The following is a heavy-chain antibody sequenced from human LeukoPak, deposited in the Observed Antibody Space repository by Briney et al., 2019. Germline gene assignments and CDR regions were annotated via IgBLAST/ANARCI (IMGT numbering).Heavy chain of an antibody. Sequence: GSSVKVSFKASGGTFSSYAISWVRQAPGQGLEWMGRIIPILGIANYAQKFQGRVTITADKSTSTAYMELSSLRSEDTAVYYCASRLYGGNSKNYYYYYGMDVWGQGTTVTVSS. CDR2: IIPILGIA. CDR1: GGTFSSYA. D-gene: IGHD4-23*01. J-gene: IGHJ6*02. V-gene: IGHV1-69*04. CDR3: ASRLYGGNSKNYYYYYGMDV.